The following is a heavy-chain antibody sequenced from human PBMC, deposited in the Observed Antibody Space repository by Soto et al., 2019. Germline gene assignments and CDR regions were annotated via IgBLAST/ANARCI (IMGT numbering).Heavy chain of an antibody. CDR1: GGSISSGGYY. V-gene: IGHV4-31*03. D-gene: IGHD3-10*01. CDR3: ARGWESHDSGNYLAY. Sequence: SETLSLTCTVSGGSISSGGYYWCWIREHPGKGLEWIGYIYYSGSTYYNPSLKSRVTISIDTSKNQFSLKVNSVTAADTAMYYCARGWESHDSGNYLAYWGQGNLVTVSP. CDR2: IYYSGST. J-gene: IGHJ4*02.